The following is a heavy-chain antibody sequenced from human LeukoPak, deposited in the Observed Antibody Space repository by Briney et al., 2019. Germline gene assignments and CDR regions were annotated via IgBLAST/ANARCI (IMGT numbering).Heavy chain of an antibody. J-gene: IGHJ3*02. CDR2: INSHGTST. D-gene: IGHD3-22*01. CDR1: GFTFGIYW. CDR3: ASSLVGDGRGYDAFDI. V-gene: IGHV3-74*01. Sequence: GGSLRLSCAASGFTFGIYWMSWVRQGPGKGLVWVSRINSHGTSTNYADSVKGRFTVSRDNSKNTLYLQMNSLRVEDTAVYYCASSLVGDGRGYDAFDIWGQGTMVTVSS.